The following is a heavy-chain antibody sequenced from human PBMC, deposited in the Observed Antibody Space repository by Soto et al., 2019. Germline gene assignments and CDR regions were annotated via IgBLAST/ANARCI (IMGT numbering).Heavy chain of an antibody. J-gene: IGHJ4*02. CDR3: XKEDLLRGYSGYGHFDY. Sequence: GGSLRLSCAASGFTFDDYAMHWVRQAPGKGLEWVSGISWNSGSIGYADSVKGRFTISRDNAKNSLYLQMSSLTSEDTAFYYCXKEDLLRGYSGYGHFDYWGQGSLVTVSS. CDR2: ISWNSGSI. V-gene: IGHV3-9*01. D-gene: IGHD5-12*01. CDR1: GFTFDDYA.